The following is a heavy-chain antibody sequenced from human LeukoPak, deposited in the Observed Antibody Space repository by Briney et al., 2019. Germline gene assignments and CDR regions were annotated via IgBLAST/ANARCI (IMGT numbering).Heavy chain of an antibody. CDR1: GGSLSGYY. CDR3: ARRVRYFDWLLPSLRNWFDP. D-gene: IGHD3-9*01. J-gene: IGHJ5*02. V-gene: IGHV4-34*01. CDR2: INHSGST. Sequence: KPSGTLSLTCAVYGGSLSGYYWSWIRQPPGKGLEWIGEINHSGSTNYNPSLKSRVTISVDTSKNQFSLKLSSVTAADTAVYYCARRVRYFDWLLPSLRNWFDPWGQGTLVTVSS.